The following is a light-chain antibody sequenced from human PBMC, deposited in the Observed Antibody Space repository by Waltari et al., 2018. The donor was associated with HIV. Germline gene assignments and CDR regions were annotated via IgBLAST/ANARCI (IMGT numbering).Light chain of an antibody. CDR2: EVT. CDR3: SSYAGNTILI. V-gene: IGLV2-8*01. J-gene: IGLJ2*01. Sequence: QSALTQPPSASGSPGQSVTISCTGTSSDIGAYNLVSWYQQYSGKAPKLMIFEVTKRPSGVPDRFSGSKSGNTASLTVSGLQAEDEADYYCSSYAGNTILIFGGGTMVTVL. CDR1: SSDIGAYNL.